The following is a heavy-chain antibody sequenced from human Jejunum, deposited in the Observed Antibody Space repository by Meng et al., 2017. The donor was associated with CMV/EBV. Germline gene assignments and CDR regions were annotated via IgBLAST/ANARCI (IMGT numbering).Heavy chain of an antibody. CDR3: ARDLESEQRDYGLDV. V-gene: IGHV3-30*04. D-gene: IGHD3-3*01. J-gene: IGHJ6*02. CDR2: ISSDGTKK. CDR1: FTVNSYA. Sequence: FTVNSYAIHGVRQAPGKGLEWVAIISSDGTKKDYADSVKGRFTISRDNSKNMIYVQMISLRPEDTAVYYCARDLESEQRDYGLDVWGQGTTVTVSS.